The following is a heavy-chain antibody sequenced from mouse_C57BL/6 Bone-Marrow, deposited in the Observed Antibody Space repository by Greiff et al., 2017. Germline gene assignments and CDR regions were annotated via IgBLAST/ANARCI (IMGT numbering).Heavy chain of an antibody. CDR3: ARWGYGSSYEGFAY. Sequence: VQPQESGAELVRPGASVKLSCTASGFNIKDDYMHWVKPRPEQGPEWIGWNDPENGDTEYASKFKGKATLTVDQSSSTAYMQLNSLTSEDSAVYYCARWGYGSSYEGFAYWGQGTLVTVSA. J-gene: IGHJ3*01. D-gene: IGHD1-1*01. CDR2: NDPENGDT. V-gene: IGHV14-4*01. CDR1: GFNIKDDY.